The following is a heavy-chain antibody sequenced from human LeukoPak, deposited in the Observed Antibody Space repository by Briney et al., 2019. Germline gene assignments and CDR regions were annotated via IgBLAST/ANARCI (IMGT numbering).Heavy chain of an antibody. CDR2: INTDGSST. D-gene: IGHD1-26*01. CDR1: GFSFSGYW. J-gene: IGHJ4*02. CDR3: VRASYSAATPGY. V-gene: IGHV3-74*01. Sequence: PGGSLRLSCAASGFSFSGYWMHWVRQAPGKGLVWVSRINTDGSSTTYGDSVKGRFTISRDNAKNTVYLQLSSLRAEDTAVYYCVRASYSAATPGYWGQGTLVTVSS.